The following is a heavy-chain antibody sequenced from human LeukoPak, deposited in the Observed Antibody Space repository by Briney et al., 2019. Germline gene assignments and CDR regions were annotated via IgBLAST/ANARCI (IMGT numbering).Heavy chain of an antibody. CDR2: IHHSGTT. J-gene: IGHJ4*02. CDR1: GGSIGSDIW. CDR3: LSAYGDHIYGDH. D-gene: IGHD4-17*01. Sequence: SETLSLTCAVSGGSIGSDIWWSWVRQPPGKGLEWIGEIHHSGTTAFKPSLQSRVIMSVDTSTNHFSLKLSSVTAADTAVYYCLSAYGDHIYGDHWGQGTLVIVSS. V-gene: IGHV4-4*02.